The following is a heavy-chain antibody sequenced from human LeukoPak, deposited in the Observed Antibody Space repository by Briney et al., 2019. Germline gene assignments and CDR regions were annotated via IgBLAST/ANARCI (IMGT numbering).Heavy chain of an antibody. CDR2: VSHSGST. CDR1: GESFSGFF. Sequence: SETLSLACAIHGESFSGFFCTWIRQSPGKGLEWIGEVSHSGSTLYNPSLTSRVTLSVDTFKNHFSLNLSSVTAADTAVYYCARGRTHNWFDPWGQGTLVAVSS. D-gene: IGHD3/OR15-3a*01. J-gene: IGHJ5*02. V-gene: IGHV4-34*01. CDR3: ARGRTHNWFDP.